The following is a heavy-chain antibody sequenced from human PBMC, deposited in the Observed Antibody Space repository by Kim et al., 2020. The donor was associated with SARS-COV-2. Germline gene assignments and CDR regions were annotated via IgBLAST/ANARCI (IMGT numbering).Heavy chain of an antibody. J-gene: IGHJ4*02. D-gene: IGHD3-22*01. V-gene: IGHV3-30*18. Sequence: GGSLRLSCAASRFTFSSYGMHWVRQAPGKGLEWVAVISNDGNNKNYVDSVRGRFTISRDNSRNTLYLQMNSLRSEDMAVYYCAKGLYDGGYPFDHWGQG. CDR1: RFTFSSYG. CDR2: ISNDGNNK. CDR3: AKGLYDGGYPFDH.